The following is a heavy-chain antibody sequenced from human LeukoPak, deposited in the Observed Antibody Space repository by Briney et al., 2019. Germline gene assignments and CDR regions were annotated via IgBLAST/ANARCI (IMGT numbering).Heavy chain of an antibody. J-gene: IGHJ4*02. CDR2: IHYSGNI. CDR1: GDSISSYY. Sequence: SETLSLTCTVSGDSISSYYWNWIRQPPGKGLEYIGWIHYSGNIDYNPSLKSRVTISLDRSKRQLSLNLRSVTAADTAVYYCARWGYFDSSGYFVAEYRGQGTLVTVSS. CDR3: ARWGYFDSSGYFVAEY. D-gene: IGHD3-22*01. V-gene: IGHV4-59*01.